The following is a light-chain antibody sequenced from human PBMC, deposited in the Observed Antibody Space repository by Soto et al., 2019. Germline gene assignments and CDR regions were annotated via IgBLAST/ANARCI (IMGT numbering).Light chain of an antibody. CDR2: GNS. J-gene: IGLJ2*01. Sequence: QSVLTQTPSVSGAPGQRVTISCTGSSSNIGAGYDVHWYQQLPGTAPKLLIYGNSNRHSGVPDRFSGSKSGTAAALAITGLEAEEEADYYCQSFDSSLSVVFGGGTKVTVL. V-gene: IGLV1-40*01. CDR1: SSNIGAGYD. CDR3: QSFDSSLSVV.